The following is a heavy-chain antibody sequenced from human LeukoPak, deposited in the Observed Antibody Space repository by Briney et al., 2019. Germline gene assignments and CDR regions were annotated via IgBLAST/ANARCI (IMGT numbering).Heavy chain of an antibody. Sequence: GGSLRLSCAASGFTFSSYAMSWVRQAPGKGLEWVSAISGSGGRTYYADSVKGHFTISRDSSKNTVYLQMNNLRAEDTAVYYCAKDAYSGSGSVFYFDYWGQGTLVTVSS. J-gene: IGHJ4*02. D-gene: IGHD3-10*01. CDR3: AKDAYSGSGSVFYFDY. V-gene: IGHV3-23*01. CDR1: GFTFSSYA. CDR2: ISGSGGRT.